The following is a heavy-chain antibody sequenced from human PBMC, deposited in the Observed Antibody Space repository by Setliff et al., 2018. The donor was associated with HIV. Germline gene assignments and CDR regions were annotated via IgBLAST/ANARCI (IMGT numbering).Heavy chain of an antibody. CDR3: ARGFTAAAGPTGY. J-gene: IGHJ4*02. Sequence: LSLTCAVSGGSISSGGYSWTWIRQPPGKGLEWVSSINWNSGNIEYADSVKGRFTISRDNAKNSLYLQMNSLRAEDTAVYYCARGFTAAAGPTGYWGQGTLVTVSS. CDR2: INWNSGNI. CDR1: GGSISSGGYS. V-gene: IGHV3-11*06. D-gene: IGHD6-13*01.